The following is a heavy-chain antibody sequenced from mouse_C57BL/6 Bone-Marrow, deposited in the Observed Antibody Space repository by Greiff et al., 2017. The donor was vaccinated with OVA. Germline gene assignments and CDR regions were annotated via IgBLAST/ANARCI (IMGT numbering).Heavy chain of an antibody. CDR2: ISNGGGST. Sequence: EVKLVESGGGLVQPGGSLKLSCAASGFTFSDYYMYWVRQTPEKRLEWVAYISNGGGSTYYPDTVKGRFTISRDNAKNTLYLQMSRLKSEDTAMYYCASYPWFAYWGQGTLVTVSA. CDR3: ASYPWFAY. CDR1: GFTFSDYY. J-gene: IGHJ3*01. D-gene: IGHD5-5*01. V-gene: IGHV5-12*01.